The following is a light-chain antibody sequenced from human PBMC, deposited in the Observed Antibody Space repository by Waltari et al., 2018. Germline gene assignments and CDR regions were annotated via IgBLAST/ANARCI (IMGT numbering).Light chain of an antibody. CDR1: YSNIGSNV. Sequence: QSVLTQPPSASGTPGQRVTISCSGSYSNIGSNVVNWYQQLPGKAPKLLIYRSDRRPSGVPVRFSGSKSGSSAFLAIDGLHSEDEADYYCASWDDSLNGHWVFGGGTKVTVL. J-gene: IGLJ3*02. V-gene: IGLV1-44*01. CDR3: ASWDDSLNGHWV. CDR2: RSD.